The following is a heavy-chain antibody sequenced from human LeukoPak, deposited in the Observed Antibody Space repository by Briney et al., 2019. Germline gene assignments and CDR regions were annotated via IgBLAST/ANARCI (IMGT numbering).Heavy chain of an antibody. J-gene: IGHJ4*02. CDR3: ARCLMSVTIFGVVIHPFDY. D-gene: IGHD3-3*01. V-gene: IGHV1-69*01. CDR1: GGTFSGYA. CDR2: IIPIFGTA. Sequence: SVKVSCKASGGTFSGYAISWVRQAPGQGLEWMGGIIPIFGTANYAQKFQGRVTITADESTSTAYMELSSLRSEDTAVYYCARCLMSVTIFGVVIHPFDYWGQGTLVTVSS.